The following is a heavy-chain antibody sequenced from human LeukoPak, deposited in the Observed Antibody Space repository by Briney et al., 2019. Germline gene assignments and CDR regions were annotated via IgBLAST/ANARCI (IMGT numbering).Heavy chain of an antibody. CDR1: GFTFSSYA. Sequence: GGSLRLSCAASGFTFSSYAMHWVRQAPSKGLEWVAVISYDGSNKYYADSVKGRFTISRDNSKNTLYLQMNSLRAEDTAVYYCARGYQTGYSSSWYNWFDPWGQGTLVTVSS. V-gene: IGHV3-30*04. CDR3: ARGYQTGYSSSWYNWFDP. D-gene: IGHD6-13*01. CDR2: ISYDGSNK. J-gene: IGHJ5*02.